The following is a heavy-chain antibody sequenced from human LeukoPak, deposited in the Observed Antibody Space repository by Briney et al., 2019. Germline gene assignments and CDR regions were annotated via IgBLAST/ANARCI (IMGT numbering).Heavy chain of an antibody. CDR2: IRSKPYGGTT. CDR1: GFTFGDYA. D-gene: IGHD2-15*01. J-gene: IGHJ4*02. V-gene: IGHV3-49*03. Sequence: GGSLRLSCTASGFTFGDYAMSWFRQAPGKGLERVGFIRSKPYGGTTEYAASVKGRFTISRDNSKNTLYLQMNSPRAEDTAVYYCAKDLLRVATAGGGYWGQGTLVTVSS. CDR3: AKDLLRVATAGGGY.